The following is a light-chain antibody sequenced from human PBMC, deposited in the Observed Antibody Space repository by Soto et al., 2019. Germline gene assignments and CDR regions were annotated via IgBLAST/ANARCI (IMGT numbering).Light chain of an antibody. CDR2: NAS. CDR3: HQYGSSPQT. Sequence: EIVLTQSPGTLSLSPGERATLSCRASQSLSSRHLGWYQQKPGQAPRLLIYNASDRPTGIPDRFSGDGSGTDFTLTISRLEPEDFAVYYCHQYGSSPQTFGQGTKVDIK. V-gene: IGKV3-20*01. CDR1: QSLSSRH. J-gene: IGKJ1*01.